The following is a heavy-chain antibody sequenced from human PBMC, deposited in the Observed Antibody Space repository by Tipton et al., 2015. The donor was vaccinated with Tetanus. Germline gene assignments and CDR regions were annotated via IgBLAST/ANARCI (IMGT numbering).Heavy chain of an antibody. J-gene: IGHJ3*01. CDR2: ISPSGRT. V-gene: IGHV4-61*08. Sequence: TLSLTCSVSGGSLRSGDYQWNWIRQPPGKGLEWLAYISPSGRTNSNYDLKSRITISQDKSKNQFSLRLTSVTAADTAVYFCARRSYCTSTRCFDAFDLWCPGTRVTVSS. CDR3: ARRSYCTSTRCFDAFDL. D-gene: IGHD2-8*01. CDR1: GGSLRSGDYQ.